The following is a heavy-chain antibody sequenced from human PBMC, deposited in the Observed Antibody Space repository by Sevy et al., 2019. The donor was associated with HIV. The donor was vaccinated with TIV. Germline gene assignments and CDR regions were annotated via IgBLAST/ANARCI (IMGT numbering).Heavy chain of an antibody. CDR2: IGGSGGST. CDR1: GFTFSSYA. Sequence: GGSLRLSCAASGFTFSSYAMSWVRQAPGKGLEWVSAIGGSGGSTYYADSVKGRFTISRDNSKNTLYLQMNSLRAEDTAVYYCAKSVYQLLYGPWFDPWGQGTLVTVSS. V-gene: IGHV3-23*01. CDR3: AKSVYQLLYGPWFDP. J-gene: IGHJ5*02. D-gene: IGHD2-2*02.